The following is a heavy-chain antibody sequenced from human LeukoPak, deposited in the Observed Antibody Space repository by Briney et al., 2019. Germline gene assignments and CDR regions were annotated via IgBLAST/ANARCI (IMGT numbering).Heavy chain of an antibody. CDR1: GFTVSSNY. D-gene: IGHD3-16*02. CDR3: AKQRGSYRYYFDY. J-gene: IGHJ4*02. V-gene: IGHV3-53*01. Sequence: GGSLRLSCAASGFTVSSNYMSWVRQAPGKGLEWVSVIYSGGSTYYADSVKGRFTISRDNSKNTLYLQMNSLRAEDTAVYYCAKQRGSYRYYFDYWGQGTLVTVSS. CDR2: IYSGGST.